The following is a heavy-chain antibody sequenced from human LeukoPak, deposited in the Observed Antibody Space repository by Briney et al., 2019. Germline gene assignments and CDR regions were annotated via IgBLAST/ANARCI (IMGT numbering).Heavy chain of an antibody. J-gene: IGHJ5*02. Sequence: SETLSLTCTVSGGSISSSSYYWGWIRQPPGKGLGWIGNIYYSGSTYYNPSLKSRVTISVDTSNNQFSLKLSSVTAADTAVYYCARVVVPGWFDPWGQGTLVTVSS. CDR3: ARVVVPGWFDP. CDR1: GGSISSSSYY. CDR2: IYYSGST. V-gene: IGHV4-39*07. D-gene: IGHD2-15*01.